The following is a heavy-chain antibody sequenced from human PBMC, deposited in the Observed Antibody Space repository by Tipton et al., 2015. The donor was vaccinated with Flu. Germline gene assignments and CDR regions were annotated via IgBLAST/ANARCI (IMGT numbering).Heavy chain of an antibody. CDR3: ARDQGFGGGMTYDYFAMDV. CDR2: VSRIGST. CDR1: GDSISSDFY. Sequence: LRLSCAVSGDSISSDFYWAWIRQFPGKGLEWIGTVSRIGSTIYNPSLKSRVTLSVDTSKNQFSLKLTSVTAADTAVYYCARDQGFGGGMTYDYFAMDVWGQGTTVTVSS. J-gene: IGHJ6*02. D-gene: IGHD3-10*01. V-gene: IGHV4-38-2*02.